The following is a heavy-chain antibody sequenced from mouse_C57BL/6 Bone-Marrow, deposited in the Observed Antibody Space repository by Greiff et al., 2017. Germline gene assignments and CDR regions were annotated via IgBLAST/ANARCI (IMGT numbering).Heavy chain of an antibody. J-gene: IGHJ3*01. Sequence: QVQLKESGAELARPGASVKMSCKASGYTFTSYSMHWVKQRPGQGLEWIGYINPSSGYTKYNQKFKDKATLTADKSSSTAYMQLSSLASEDSAVYYCARLGRCAYWGRGTLVTVSA. V-gene: IGHV1-4*01. CDR3: ARLGRCAY. CDR2: INPSSGYT. CDR1: GYTFTSYS.